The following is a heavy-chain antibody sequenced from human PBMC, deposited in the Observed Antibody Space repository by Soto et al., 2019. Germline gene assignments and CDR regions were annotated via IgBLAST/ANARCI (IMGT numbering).Heavy chain of an antibody. J-gene: IGHJ4*02. CDR2: ISAYNGNT. D-gene: IGHD2-15*01. CDR1: GYTFTSYG. V-gene: IGHV1-18*01. CDR3: AKVQYCSGGSCYNTQYVY. Sequence: QVQLVQSGAEVKKPGASVKVSCKASGYTFTSYGISWVRQAPGQGLEWMGWISAYNGNTNYAQKLQGRVTMTTDTSTSTAYMELRSLRSDDTAVYYCAKVQYCSGGSCYNTQYVYWGQGTLVTVSS.